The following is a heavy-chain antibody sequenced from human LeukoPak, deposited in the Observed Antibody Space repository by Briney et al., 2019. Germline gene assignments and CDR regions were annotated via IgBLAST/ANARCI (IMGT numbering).Heavy chain of an antibody. V-gene: IGHV1-18*01. D-gene: IGHD2-2*01. J-gene: IGHJ4*02. CDR2: ISAYNGNT. Sequence: GASVKVSCKASGYTFTSYGISWVRQAPGQGLEWMGWISAYNGNTNYAQKLQGRVTMTTDTSTSTAYMELTSLTSEDTAVYSCARGYCSSTSCQYYFDYWGQGTLVTVSS. CDR3: ARGYCSSTSCQYYFDY. CDR1: GYTFTSYG.